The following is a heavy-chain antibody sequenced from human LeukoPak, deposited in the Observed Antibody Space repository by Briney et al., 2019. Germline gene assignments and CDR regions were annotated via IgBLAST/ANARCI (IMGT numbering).Heavy chain of an antibody. V-gene: IGHV3-21*01. CDR3: ARGSGYYYDSSGRAADAFDI. J-gene: IGHJ3*02. D-gene: IGHD3-22*01. Sequence: GGSLGLSCAASGFTFSSYSMNWVRQAPGKGLEWVSSISSSSSYIYYADSVKGRFTISRDNAKNSLYLQMNSLRAEDTAVYYCARGSGYYYDSSGRAADAFDIWGQGTMVTVSS. CDR1: GFTFSSYS. CDR2: ISSSSSYI.